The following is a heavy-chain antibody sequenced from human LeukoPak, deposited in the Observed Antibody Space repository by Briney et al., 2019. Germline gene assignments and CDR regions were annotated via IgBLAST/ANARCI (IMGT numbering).Heavy chain of an antibody. V-gene: IGHV1-69*05. Sequence: SVKVSCKASGYTFTSYDINWVRQATGQGLEWMGGIIPIFGTANYAQKFQGRVTITTDESTSTAYMELSSLRSEDTAVYYCARDTRYSSSWYVGIDYWGQGTLVTVSS. J-gene: IGHJ4*02. CDR1: GYTFTSYD. CDR3: ARDTRYSSSWYVGIDY. D-gene: IGHD6-13*01. CDR2: IIPIFGTA.